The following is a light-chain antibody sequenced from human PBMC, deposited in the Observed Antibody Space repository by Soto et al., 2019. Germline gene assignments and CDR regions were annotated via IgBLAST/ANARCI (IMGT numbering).Light chain of an antibody. Sequence: EFVFTRSRVTLSLSQGERATVSCRASQSVSNNYLAWYQQKPGQAPRLLISCASSRATRTTDRFSGTGSGTDFTITIIRLEDEDTEFYYCQQNGRETFGQGTKVDIK. CDR3: QQNGRET. V-gene: IGKV3-20*01. J-gene: IGKJ1*01. CDR1: QSVSNNY. CDR2: CAS.